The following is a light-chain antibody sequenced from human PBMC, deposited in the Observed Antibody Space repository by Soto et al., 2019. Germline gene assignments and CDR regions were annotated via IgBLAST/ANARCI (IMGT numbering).Light chain of an antibody. Sequence: DIQMTQSPSTLSASVGDRVTITCRASQSISSWLAWYQQKPGKARKLLIYKASSLESGVPSRFSGSGSGTEFTLTISSLQPDDLATYYCQQYNSDPNTFGQGTKLEIK. CDR1: QSISSW. CDR3: QQYNSDPNT. J-gene: IGKJ2*01. CDR2: KAS. V-gene: IGKV1-5*03.